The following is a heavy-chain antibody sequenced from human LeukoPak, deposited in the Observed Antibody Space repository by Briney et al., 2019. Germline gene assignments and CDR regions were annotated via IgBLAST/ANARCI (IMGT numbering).Heavy chain of an antibody. CDR1: GGSISSSSHC. D-gene: IGHD3-10*01. CDR3: ARRYCYTSGNYYNEDFDY. CDR2: IYYRGTT. Sequence: SETLSLTCTVSGGSISSSSHCWGWIRQSPGKGLEWIGSIYYRGTTYYNPSLKGRVTISIDTSKDQFSLKLSSVTAADTAVYYCARRYCYTSGNYYNEDFDYWGQGTLVTVSS. V-gene: IGHV4-39*01. J-gene: IGHJ4*02.